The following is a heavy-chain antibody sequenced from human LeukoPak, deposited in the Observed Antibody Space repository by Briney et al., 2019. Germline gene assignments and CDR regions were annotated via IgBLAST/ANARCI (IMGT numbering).Heavy chain of an antibody. J-gene: IGHJ6*02. Sequence: PSETLSLTCTGSGGSISSGDYYWSWIRQPPGKGLEWIGYIYYSGSTYYNPSLKSRVTISVDTSKNQLSLKLSSVTAADTAVYYCARCPNDFWDYGMDVWGQGTTVTVSS. D-gene: IGHD3-3*01. CDR3: ARCPNDFWDYGMDV. V-gene: IGHV4-30-4*02. CDR2: IYYSGST. CDR1: GGSISSGDYY.